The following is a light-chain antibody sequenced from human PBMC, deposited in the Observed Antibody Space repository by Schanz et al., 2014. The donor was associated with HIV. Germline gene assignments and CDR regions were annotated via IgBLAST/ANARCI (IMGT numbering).Light chain of an antibody. Sequence: DIQMTQSPSSLSASVGDRVTITCRTSQSITNYLNWYQQKPGKAPKLLIYTASSLQSGVPSRFSGSGSGTEFSLTISNLQPEDFATYYCQQSYNTPRTFGGGTKVEIK. CDR1: QSITNY. CDR3: QQSYNTPRT. CDR2: TAS. V-gene: IGKV1-39*01. J-gene: IGKJ4*01.